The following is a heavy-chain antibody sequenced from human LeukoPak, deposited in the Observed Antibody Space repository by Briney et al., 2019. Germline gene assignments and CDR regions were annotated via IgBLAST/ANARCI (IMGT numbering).Heavy chain of an antibody. CDR1: GYTFTSYG. D-gene: IGHD6-19*01. CDR2: ISAYNGNT. Sequence: ASVKVSCKASGYTFTSYGISWVRQAPGQGLEWMGWISAYNGNTNYAQKLQGRVTMTTDTSTSTAYVELRSLRSDDTAVYYCARDYSSGWYAASDYWGQGTLVTVSS. J-gene: IGHJ4*02. CDR3: ARDYSSGWYAASDY. V-gene: IGHV1-18*01.